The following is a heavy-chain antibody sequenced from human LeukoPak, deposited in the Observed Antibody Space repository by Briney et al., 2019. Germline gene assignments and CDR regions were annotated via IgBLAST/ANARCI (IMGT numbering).Heavy chain of an antibody. V-gene: IGHV3-74*01. D-gene: IGHD3-9*01. J-gene: IGHJ4*02. CDR2: ISGDVTTT. CDR1: GFTFSSYW. CDR3: ARVPGAGYYKFDY. Sequence: GGSLRLSCAASGFTFSSYWMHWVRQAPGKGLVWVSRISGDVTTTTYADSVKGRFTISRDNAKNTLYLQMNSLRAEDTAVYYCARVPGAGYYKFDYWGQGALVTVSS.